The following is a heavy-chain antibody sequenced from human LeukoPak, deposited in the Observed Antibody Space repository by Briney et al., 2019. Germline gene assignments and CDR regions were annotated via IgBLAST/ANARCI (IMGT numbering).Heavy chain of an antibody. V-gene: IGHV1-46*01. CDR1: GYTFTSYY. Sequence: ASVKVSCKASGYTFTSYYMHWVRQAPGQGLEWMGIINPSGGSTSYAQKFQGRVTMTRDTSTSTVYMELSRLRSDDTAVYYCARESGSSGLFDYWGQGTLVTVSS. J-gene: IGHJ4*02. CDR3: ARESGSSGLFDY. D-gene: IGHD3-10*01. CDR2: INPSGGST.